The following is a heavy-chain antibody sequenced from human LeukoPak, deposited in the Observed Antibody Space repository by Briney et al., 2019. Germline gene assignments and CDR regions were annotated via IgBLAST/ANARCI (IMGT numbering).Heavy chain of an antibody. CDR3: ARDGYSSSWRYAFDI. CDR1: GFTFSSYS. J-gene: IGHJ3*02. CDR2: ISSSSSYI. Sequence: GGSLRLSCAASGFTFSSYSMKWVRQAPGKGLECVSSISSSSSYIYYAESVKGRVTISRDNAKNSLYLQMNSLRAEDTAVYYCARDGYSSSWRYAFDIWGQGTMVTVSS. V-gene: IGHV3-21*01. D-gene: IGHD6-13*01.